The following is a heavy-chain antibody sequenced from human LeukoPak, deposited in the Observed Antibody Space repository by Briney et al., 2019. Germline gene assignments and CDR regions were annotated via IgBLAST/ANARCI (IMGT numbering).Heavy chain of an antibody. CDR3: ASLGN. CDR1: GFPFSDYW. Sequence: GGSLRLSCAASGFPFSDYWMNWVRQAPGKGLEWVANIKQDGSEKFYVDSVKGRFTISRDNAKNSLFLQMNSLRADDAAVYYCASLGNWGQGTLVTVSS. D-gene: IGHD1-1*01. CDR2: IKQDGSEK. J-gene: IGHJ4*02. V-gene: IGHV3-7*01.